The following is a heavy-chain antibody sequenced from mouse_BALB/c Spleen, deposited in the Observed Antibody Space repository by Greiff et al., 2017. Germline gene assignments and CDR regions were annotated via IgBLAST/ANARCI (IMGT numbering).Heavy chain of an antibody. CDR2: ISDGGSYT. CDR3: ARGGGFDY. Sequence: EVHLVESGGGLVKPGGSLKLSCAASGFTFSDYYMYWVRQTPEKRLEWVATISDGGSYTYYPDSVKGRFTISRDNAKNNLYLQMSSLKSEDTAMYYCARGGGFDYWGQGTTLTVSS. V-gene: IGHV5-4*02. CDR1: GFTFSDYY. J-gene: IGHJ2*01.